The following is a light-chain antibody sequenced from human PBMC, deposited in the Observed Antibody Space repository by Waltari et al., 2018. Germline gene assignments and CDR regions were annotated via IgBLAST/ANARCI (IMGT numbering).Light chain of an antibody. Sequence: HSALTQPASVSGSPGQSITISCTGASSYVGSYNLFSWYQQYPGKAPKLIISEGSKRPPGVSNRFSGSKSGNTGSLTISGLQVEDEADYYCCSFAGSNTYVLGTGTKVSVL. CDR1: SSYVGSYNL. V-gene: IGLV2-23*01. CDR3: CSFAGSNTYV. J-gene: IGLJ1*01. CDR2: EGS.